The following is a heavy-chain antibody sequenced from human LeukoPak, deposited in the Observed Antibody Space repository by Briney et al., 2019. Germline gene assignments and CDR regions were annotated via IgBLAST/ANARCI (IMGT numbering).Heavy chain of an antibody. J-gene: IGHJ4*02. CDR2: MSWNSGSI. CDR3: AKDLMSDYFFDY. D-gene: IGHD3-10*02. CDR1: GFTFGDYG. Sequence: GGSLRLSCGASGFTFGDYGMHWFRQGPGKGLEWVSGMSWNSGSIEYADFVKGRFTISRDNAKNSLYLEITSLRPDDTALYYCAKDLMSDYFFDYWGPGTQVTVSS. V-gene: IGHV3-9*01.